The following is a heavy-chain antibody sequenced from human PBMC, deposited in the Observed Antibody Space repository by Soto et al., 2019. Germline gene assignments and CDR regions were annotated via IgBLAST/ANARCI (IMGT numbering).Heavy chain of an antibody. Sequence: GASLKVSCKASGYTFTNNDVSWVRQATGQGLEWMGWMNPGSGDTGYAQKFQGRVTMTRDISIATAYMELNSLTSEDTAIYYCARMESFGSLNWFDPWGQGTLVTVSS. CDR3: ARMESFGSLNWFDP. V-gene: IGHV1-8*01. J-gene: IGHJ5*02. CDR1: GYTFTNND. CDR2: MNPGSGDT. D-gene: IGHD5-18*01.